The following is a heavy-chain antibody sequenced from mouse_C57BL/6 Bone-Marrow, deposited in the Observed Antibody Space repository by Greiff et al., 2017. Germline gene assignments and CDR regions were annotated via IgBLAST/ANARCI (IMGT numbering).Heavy chain of an antibody. Sequence: QVQLKQSGAELMKPGASVKLSCKATGYTFTGYWIEWVKQRPGHGLKWIGEILPGSGSTNYNEKFKGKATFTADTSSNTAYMQLSSLTTEDSAIYYCARSLIYYDYEEFAYWGQGTLVTVSA. J-gene: IGHJ3*01. CDR3: ARSLIYYDYEEFAY. CDR1: GYTFTGYW. CDR2: ILPGSGST. V-gene: IGHV1-9*01. D-gene: IGHD2-4*01.